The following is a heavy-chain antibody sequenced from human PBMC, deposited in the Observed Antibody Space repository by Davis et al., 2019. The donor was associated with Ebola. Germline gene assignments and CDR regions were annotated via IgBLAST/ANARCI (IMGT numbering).Heavy chain of an antibody. V-gene: IGHV3-33*01. J-gene: IGHJ5*02. CDR2: LWHDRINE. Sequence: GESLKISCAASGFRLISYGMHWVRQAQGKGLEWVAVLWHDRINEYYGESVKGRFTISRDTSKNTVYLQMNNLRAEDTAVYYCTGAISYGWFDPWGQGTLVTVSS. CDR1: GFRLISYG. CDR3: TGAISYGWFDP. D-gene: IGHD4-17*01.